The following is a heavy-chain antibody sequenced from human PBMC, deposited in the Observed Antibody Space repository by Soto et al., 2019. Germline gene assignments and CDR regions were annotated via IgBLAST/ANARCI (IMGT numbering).Heavy chain of an antibody. Sequence: SETLSLTCTVSGASVSSGLYFWNWIRQPPGKGLEWIGYIYHSGSTYYNPSLKSRVTISVDRSKNQFSLKLSSVTAADTAVYYCARRWGGTFDFWGQGTTVTVSS. D-gene: IGHD1-26*01. CDR3: ARRWGGTFDF. CDR1: GASVSSGLYF. V-gene: IGHV4-30-2*01. CDR2: IYHSGST. J-gene: IGHJ6*02.